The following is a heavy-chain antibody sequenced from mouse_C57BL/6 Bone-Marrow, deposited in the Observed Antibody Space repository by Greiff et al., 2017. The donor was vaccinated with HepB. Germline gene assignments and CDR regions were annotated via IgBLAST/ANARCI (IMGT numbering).Heavy chain of an antibody. J-gene: IGHJ1*03. CDR2: IDPSDSYN. D-gene: IGHD1-1*01. Sequence: VQLQQPGAELVKPGASVKLSCKASGYTFTSYWMQWVKQRPGQGLEWIGEIDPSDSYNNYNQKFKGKATLTVDTSSSTAYMQLSSLTSEDSAVYYCASPITTVVATRYFDVWGTGTTVTVSS. CDR3: ASPITTVVATRYFDV. V-gene: IGHV1-50*01. CDR1: GYTFTSYW.